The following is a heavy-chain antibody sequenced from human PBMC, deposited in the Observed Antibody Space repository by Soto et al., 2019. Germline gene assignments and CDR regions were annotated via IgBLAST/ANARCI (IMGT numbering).Heavy chain of an antibody. V-gene: IGHV1-18*01. CDR1: GYTFTDHG. J-gene: IGHJ4*02. Sequence: QIQLVQSGAEVKKPGASVKVSCKASGYTFTDHGISCVRQAPGQGLEWMGWISAYSDYTAYAQKFQGRVTMTTDKYTNTAYMELRSLTSDDTAVYYCATDRPRLTQNFVDVYWGQGTLVTVSS. CDR3: ATDRPRLTQNFVDVY. D-gene: IGHD3-16*01. CDR2: ISAYSDYT.